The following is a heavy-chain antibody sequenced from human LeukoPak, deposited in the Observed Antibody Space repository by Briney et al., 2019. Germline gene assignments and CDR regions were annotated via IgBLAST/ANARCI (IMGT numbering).Heavy chain of an antibody. Sequence: GASVKVSCKASGGTFSSYAISWVRQAPGQGLEGMGGTIPIFGTANYAQKFHGRVTITKDESTSTAYMELSSLRSEDTAVYYCARGEHDFWSGYGSFDYWGQGTLVTVSS. J-gene: IGHJ4*02. CDR2: TIPIFGTA. V-gene: IGHV1-69*05. D-gene: IGHD3-3*01. CDR3: ARGEHDFWSGYGSFDY. CDR1: GGTFSSYA.